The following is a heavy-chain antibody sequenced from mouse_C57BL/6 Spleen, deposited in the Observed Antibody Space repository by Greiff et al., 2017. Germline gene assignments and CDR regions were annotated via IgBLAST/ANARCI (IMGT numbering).Heavy chain of an antibody. Sequence: ESGPGLVKPSQSLSLTCSVTGYSITSGYYWNWIRQFPGNKLEWMGYISYDGSNNYNPSLKNRISITRDTSKNQFVLKLNSVTTEDTATYYCARENYYGNYYAMDYWGQGTSVTVSS. CDR1: GYSITSGYY. D-gene: IGHD1-1*01. CDR3: ARENYYGNYYAMDY. CDR2: ISYDGSN. V-gene: IGHV3-6*01. J-gene: IGHJ4*01.